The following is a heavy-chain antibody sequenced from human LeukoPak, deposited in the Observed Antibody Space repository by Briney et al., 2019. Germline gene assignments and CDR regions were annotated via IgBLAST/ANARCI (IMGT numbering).Heavy chain of an antibody. Sequence: SETLSLTCAVYGGSFSGYYWSWIRQPPGKGLEWIGEINHSGSTNYNPSLKSRVTISVDTSKNQFSLKLSSVTAADTAVYYCARAAGYCSSTSCLYYFDYWGQGTLVTVSS. CDR2: INHSGST. D-gene: IGHD2-2*01. CDR1: GGSFSGYY. J-gene: IGHJ4*02. V-gene: IGHV4-34*01. CDR3: ARAAGYCSSTSCLYYFDY.